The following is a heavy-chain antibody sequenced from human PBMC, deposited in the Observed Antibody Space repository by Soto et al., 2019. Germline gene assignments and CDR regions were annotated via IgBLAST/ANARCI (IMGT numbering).Heavy chain of an antibody. CDR3: ASFPPTGFDAFDI. D-gene: IGHD1-1*01. V-gene: IGHV1-8*01. CDR2: MNPNIGNT. J-gene: IGHJ3*02. CDR1: GYTFTSYD. Sequence: GASVKVSCKASGYTFTSYDINWVRQATGQGLEWMGWMNPNIGNTGYAQKFQGRVTMTRNTSISTAYMELSSLRSEDTAVYYCASFPPTGFDAFDIWGQGTMVTVSS.